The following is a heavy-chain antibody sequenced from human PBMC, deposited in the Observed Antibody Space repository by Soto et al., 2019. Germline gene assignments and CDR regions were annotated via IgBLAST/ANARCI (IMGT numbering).Heavy chain of an antibody. CDR2: IWYDGSNK. CDR3: ARSILAAGPTPEYYFDY. D-gene: IGHD6-13*01. V-gene: IGHV3-33*01. J-gene: IGHJ4*02. Sequence: GGSLRLSCAASGFTFSSYGMHWGRQAPGKGLEWVAVIWYDGSNKYYADSVKGRFTISRDNSKNTLYLQMNSLRAEDTAVYYCARSILAAGPTPEYYFDYWGQGTLVTVSS. CDR1: GFTFSSYG.